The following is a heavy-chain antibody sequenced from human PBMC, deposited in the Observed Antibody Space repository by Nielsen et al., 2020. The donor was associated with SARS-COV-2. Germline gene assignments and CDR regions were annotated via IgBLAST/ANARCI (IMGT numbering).Heavy chain of an antibody. CDR1: GFRVSQLG. J-gene: IGHJ2*01. CDR2: MWADGLTK. D-gene: IGHD3-3*01. Sequence: GESLKILCAASGFRVSQLGMHWVRQAPGKGLEGVADMWADGLTKDSIDSVKGRLTVSRDSADNTFYLHMNSLSAEDSAVYYCARDADASARHWYLDIWGRGTLVSVSS. V-gene: IGHV3-33*01. CDR3: ARDADASARHWYLDI.